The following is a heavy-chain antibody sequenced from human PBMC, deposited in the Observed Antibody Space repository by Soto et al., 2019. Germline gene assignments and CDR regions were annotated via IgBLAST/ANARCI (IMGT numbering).Heavy chain of an antibody. J-gene: IGHJ6*03. D-gene: IGHD3-10*01. CDR2: IYYSGST. CDR1: GGSISSGGYY. CDR3: ARGTAGFGELPRKRTYYYMDV. Sequence: SETLSLTCTVSGGSISSGGYYWSWIRQHPGKGLEWIGYIYYSGSTYYNPSLKSRVTISVDTSKNQFSLKLSSVTAADTAVYYCARGTAGFGELPRKRTYYYMDVWGKGTTVTVSS. V-gene: IGHV4-31*03.